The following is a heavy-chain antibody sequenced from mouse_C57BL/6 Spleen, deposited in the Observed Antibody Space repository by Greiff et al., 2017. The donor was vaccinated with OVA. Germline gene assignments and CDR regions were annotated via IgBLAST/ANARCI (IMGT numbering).Heavy chain of an antibody. V-gene: IGHV5-16*01. D-gene: IGHD2-4*01. CDR2: INYDGSST. Sequence: EVHLVESEGGLVQPGSSMKLSCTASGFTFSDYYMAWVRQVPEKGLEWVANINYDGSSTYYLDSLKSRFIISRDNAKNILYLQMSSLKSEDTATYYCARVYDYDGAMDYWGQGTSVTVSS. J-gene: IGHJ4*01. CDR1: GFTFSDYY. CDR3: ARVYDYDGAMDY.